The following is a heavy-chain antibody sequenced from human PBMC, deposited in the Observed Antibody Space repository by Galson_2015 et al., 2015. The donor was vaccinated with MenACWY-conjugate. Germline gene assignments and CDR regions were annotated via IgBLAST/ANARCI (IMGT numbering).Heavy chain of an antibody. V-gene: IGHV3-7*03. Sequence: SLKLSCAASGVTFSNYWMSWVRQAPGQGLEWVANIKQEGSQKYYVQSVKGRFTISRDDAKNSLYMQLNSLRAEDTAVYYCAGLGYRIVDYWGQGTLVTVSS. CDR2: IKQEGSQK. CDR3: AGLGYRIVDY. D-gene: IGHD2-15*01. CDR1: GVTFSNYW. J-gene: IGHJ4*02.